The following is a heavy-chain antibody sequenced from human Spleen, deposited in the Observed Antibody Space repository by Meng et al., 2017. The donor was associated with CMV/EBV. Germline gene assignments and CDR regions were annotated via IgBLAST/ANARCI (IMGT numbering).Heavy chain of an antibody. CDR2: IYDSGRT. CDR3: ATDDNRTWCFPYH. CDR1: GVSISGGESY. J-gene: IGHJ4*02. Sequence: SGVSISGGESYWFWLRHHPGKDLEWIGYIYDSGRTFLNPSLKSRITMSLDTSKNQFSLKLTSVTAADTAVYYCATDDNRTWCFPYHWGQGTLVTVSS. V-gene: IGHV4-31*02. D-gene: IGHD6-13*01.